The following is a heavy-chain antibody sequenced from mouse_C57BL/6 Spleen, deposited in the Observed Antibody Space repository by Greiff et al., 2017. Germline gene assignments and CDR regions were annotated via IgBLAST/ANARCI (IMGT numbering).Heavy chain of an antibody. Sequence: VQLQQPGAELVKPGASVKMSCKASGYTFTSYWITWVKQRPGQGLEWIGDICPSSGSTNYNEKFKSKATLTVDTSSSTAYMQLSSLTSEDSAVYYCARTQLAITTVVARYFDVWGTGTTVTVSS. CDR2: ICPSSGST. V-gene: IGHV1-55*01. CDR1: GYTFTSYW. J-gene: IGHJ1*03. CDR3: ARTQLAITTVVARYFDV. D-gene: IGHD1-1*01.